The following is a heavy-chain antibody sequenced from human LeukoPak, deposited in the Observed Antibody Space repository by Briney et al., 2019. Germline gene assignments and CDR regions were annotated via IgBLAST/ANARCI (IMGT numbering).Heavy chain of an antibody. CDR1: GFAFRSYI. CDR2: ISASGSDV. CDR3: ARRTAAGPFDY. J-gene: IGHJ4*02. D-gene: IGHD6-13*01. V-gene: IGHV3-21*01. Sequence: PGGSLRLSCAASGFAFRSYIVNWVRQAPGKGLEWVSSISASGSDVNYADSVTGRFTVSRDNAKSSLYLEMNSLRAEDTAVYYCARRTAAGPFDYSGQGTLVTVSS.